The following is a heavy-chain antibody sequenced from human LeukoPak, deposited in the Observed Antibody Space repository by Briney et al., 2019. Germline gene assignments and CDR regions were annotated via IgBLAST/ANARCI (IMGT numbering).Heavy chain of an antibody. Sequence: PGGSLRLSCAASGYTFTIYDMSWVRQAPARGLEWVFSISCSGSSTYYAQSVKSRLTISRDNSKNTLYLQMNSLRAEDTAVYYCAKDRSGDYSFDYWGQGTLVTVSS. V-gene: IGHV3-23*01. CDR3: AKDRSGDYSFDY. J-gene: IGHJ4*02. CDR1: GYTFTIYD. D-gene: IGHD4-17*01. CDR2: ISCSGSST.